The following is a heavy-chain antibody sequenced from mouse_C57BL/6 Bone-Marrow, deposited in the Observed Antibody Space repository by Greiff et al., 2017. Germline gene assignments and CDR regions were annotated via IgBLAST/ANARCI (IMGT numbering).Heavy chain of an antibody. D-gene: IGHD2-4*01. J-gene: IGHJ3*01. CDR1: GFTFSSYG. Sequence: EVQLVESGGGLVKPGGSLKLSCAASGFTFSSYGMSWVRQTPDKRLEWVATISSGGSYSYSPDSVTGRFTISRDNAKNTQYLQMSSLKSENTAIYYCERQIYYDYDALAYWGQGTLVTVSA. CDR3: ERQIYYDYDALAY. V-gene: IGHV5-6*01. CDR2: ISSGGSYS.